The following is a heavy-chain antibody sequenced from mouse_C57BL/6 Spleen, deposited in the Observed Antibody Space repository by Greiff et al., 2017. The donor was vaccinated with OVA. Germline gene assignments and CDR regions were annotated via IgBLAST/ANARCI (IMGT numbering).Heavy chain of an antibody. CDR2: IYPKSGGT. CDR1: GYTFISYC. V-gene: IGHV1-72*01. J-gene: IGHJ2*01. D-gene: IGHD2-2*01. CDR3: ARWGYDGDY. Sequence: QVQLQQPGAELVKPGASVKLSCKASGYTFISYCMHWVKQRPGRGLEWIGGIYPKSGGTKYNEKFKGKATLTADKSSSTAYMQLSTLTSEDSAVCYGARWGYDGDYWGQGTTLTVSS.